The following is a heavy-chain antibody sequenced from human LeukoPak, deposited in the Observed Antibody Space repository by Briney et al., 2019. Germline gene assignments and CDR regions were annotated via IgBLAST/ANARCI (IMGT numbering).Heavy chain of an antibody. J-gene: IGHJ4*02. CDR1: GFTFSSYA. V-gene: IGHV3-23*01. CDR3: ASHLLSLWFPDY. D-gene: IGHD2-2*01. CDR2: ISGSGGST. Sequence: GGSLRLSCAASGFTFSSYAMSGVRKAPGKGLEWVSAISGSGGSTYYADSVKGRFTISRDNSKNTLYLQMNSLRAEDTAVYYCASHLLSLWFPDYWGQGTLVTVSS.